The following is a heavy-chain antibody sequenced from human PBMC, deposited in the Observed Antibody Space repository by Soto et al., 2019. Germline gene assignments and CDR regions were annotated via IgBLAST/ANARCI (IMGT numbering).Heavy chain of an antibody. J-gene: IGHJ5*02. D-gene: IGHD2-2*01. V-gene: IGHV4-31*03. CDR3: ARERCSSTSCWIDP. CDR1: GGSISSGGYY. CDR2: IYYSGST. Sequence: PSETLSLTCTVSGGSISSGGYYWSWIRQHPGKGLEWIGYIYYSGSTYYNPSLKSRVTISVDTSKNQFSLKLSSVTAADTAVYYCARERCSSTSCWIDPWGQGTLVTVSS.